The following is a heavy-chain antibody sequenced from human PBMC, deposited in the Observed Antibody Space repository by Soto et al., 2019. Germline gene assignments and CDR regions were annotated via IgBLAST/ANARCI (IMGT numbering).Heavy chain of an antibody. CDR3: AKDMGTYYDFWSGYLHYYGMDV. CDR1: GFTFDDYT. J-gene: IGHJ6*02. Sequence: LRLSCAASGFTFDDYTMHWVCQAPGKGLEWVSLISWDGGSTYYADSVKGRFTISRDNSKNSLYLQMNSLRTEDTALYYCAKDMGTYYDFWSGYLHYYGMDVWGQGTTVTVSS. CDR2: ISWDGGST. V-gene: IGHV3-43*01. D-gene: IGHD3-3*01.